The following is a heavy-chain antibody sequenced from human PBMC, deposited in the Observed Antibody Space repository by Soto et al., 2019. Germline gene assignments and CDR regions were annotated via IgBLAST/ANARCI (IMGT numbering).Heavy chain of an antibody. CDR2: INPNSGGT. V-gene: IGHV1-2*02. CDR3: ARGTIFGVVIRYYYYGMDV. CDR1: GCTFTGYY. Sequence: ASVKVSCKASGCTFTGYYMHWVRQAPGQGLEWMGWINPNSGGTNYAQKFQGRVTMTRDTSISTAYMELSSLRSEDTAVYYCARGTIFGVVIRYYYYGMDVWGQGTTVTVSS. J-gene: IGHJ6*02. D-gene: IGHD3-3*01.